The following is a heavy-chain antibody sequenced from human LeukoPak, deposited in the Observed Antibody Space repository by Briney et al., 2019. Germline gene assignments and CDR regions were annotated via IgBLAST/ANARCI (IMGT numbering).Heavy chain of an antibody. CDR1: GGSISSYY. CDR3: ARRVDTNYYYYGMDV. V-gene: IGHV4-34*01. Sequence: SETLSLTCTVSGGSISSYYWSWIRQPPGKGLEWIGEINHRGSTNYNPSLKSRVTVSLDTSKNQFSLKLSSVTAADTAVYYCARRVDTNYYYYGMDVWGQGTTVTVSS. CDR2: INHRGST. D-gene: IGHD2-15*01. J-gene: IGHJ6*02.